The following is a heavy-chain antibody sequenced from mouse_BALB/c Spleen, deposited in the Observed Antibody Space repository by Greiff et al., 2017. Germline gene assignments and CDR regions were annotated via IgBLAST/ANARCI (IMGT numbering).Heavy chain of an antibody. V-gene: IGHV2-2*02. CDR3: ARGGVGHYYGRYWYFDV. CDR2: IWSGGST. J-gene: IGHJ1*01. CDR1: GFSLTSYG. Sequence: QVQLQQSGPGLVQPSQSLSITCTVSGFSLTSYGVHWVRQSPGKGLEWLGVIWSGGSTDYNAAFISRLSISKDNSKSQVFFKMNSLQANDTAIYYCARGGVGHYYGRYWYFDVWGAGTTVTVSS. D-gene: IGHD1-2*01.